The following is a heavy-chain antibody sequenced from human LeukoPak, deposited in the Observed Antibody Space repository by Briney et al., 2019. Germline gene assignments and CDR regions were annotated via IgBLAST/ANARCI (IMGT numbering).Heavy chain of an antibody. Sequence: GRSLRLSCVASGFTFSGYGMHWVRQAPGKGLEWVAFIQYNGNGEYYRDSVKGRFTFSRDHSKNTLYLLMSSLTAEDTAVYYCARRAGAYSHPYDYWGQGTLVTVSS. CDR3: ARRAGAYSHPYDY. V-gene: IGHV3-30*02. D-gene: IGHD4/OR15-4a*01. J-gene: IGHJ4*02. CDR1: GFTFSGYG. CDR2: IQYNGNGE.